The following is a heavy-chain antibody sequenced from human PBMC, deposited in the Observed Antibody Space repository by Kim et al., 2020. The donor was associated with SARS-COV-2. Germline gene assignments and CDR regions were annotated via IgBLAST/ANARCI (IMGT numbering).Heavy chain of an antibody. CDR2: IA. Sequence: IANYAQKFQGRGTITADKSTSTAYMELSSLRSEDTAVYYCARAISLGPFDIWGQGTMVTVSS. CDR3: ARAISLGPFDI. J-gene: IGHJ3*02. V-gene: IGHV1-69*04. D-gene: IGHD3-16*01.